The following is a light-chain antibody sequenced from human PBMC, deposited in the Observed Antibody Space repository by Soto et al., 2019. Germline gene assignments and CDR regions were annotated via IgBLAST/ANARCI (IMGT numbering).Light chain of an antibody. CDR2: DAS. Sequence: EIGLTQYPATLSLSPGERATLSCRASQSVSSYLAWYQQKPGQAPRLLIYDASNRATGIPARFSGSGSGTDFTLTISSLEPEDFAVYYCQQRSNWPSFGPGTKVDIK. CDR1: QSVSSY. CDR3: QQRSNWPS. V-gene: IGKV3-11*01. J-gene: IGKJ3*01.